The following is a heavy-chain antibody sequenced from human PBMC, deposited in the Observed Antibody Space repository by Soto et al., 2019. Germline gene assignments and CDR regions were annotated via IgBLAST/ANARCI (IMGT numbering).Heavy chain of an antibody. CDR2: IYYSGST. CDR3: ARDTIGHSGGGPMVPYYFDY. V-gene: IGHV4-61*01. D-gene: IGHD3-10*01. Sequence: SETLSLTCTVSGGSISSGSYYWSWIRQHPGKGLEWIGYIYYSGSTNYNPSLKSRVTISVDTSKNQFSLKLSSVTAADTAVYYCARDTIGHSGGGPMVPYYFDYWGQGTLVTVSS. J-gene: IGHJ4*02. CDR1: GGSISSGSYY.